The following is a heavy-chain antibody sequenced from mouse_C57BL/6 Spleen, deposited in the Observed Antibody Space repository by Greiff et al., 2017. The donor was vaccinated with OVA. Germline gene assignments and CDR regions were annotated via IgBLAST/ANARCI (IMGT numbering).Heavy chain of an antibody. D-gene: IGHD1-1*01. J-gene: IGHJ2*01. CDR2: IDPENGDT. CDR3: TTGGYYGSSDYLDY. CDR1: GFNIKDDY. Sequence: EVQLQQSGAELVRPGASVKLSCTASGFNIKDDYMHWVKQRPEQGLEWIGWIDPENGDTEYASKFQGKATITADTSSNTAYLQLSSLTSEDTAVYYCTTGGYYGSSDYLDYWGQGTTRTVSS. V-gene: IGHV14-4*01.